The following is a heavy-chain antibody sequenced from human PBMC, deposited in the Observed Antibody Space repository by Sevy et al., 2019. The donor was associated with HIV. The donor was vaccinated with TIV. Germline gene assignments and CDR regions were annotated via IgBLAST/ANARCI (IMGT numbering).Heavy chain of an antibody. V-gene: IGHV3-9*01. CDR1: GFTFDDYA. CDR2: ISWNSGSI. Sequence: GGSLRLSCAASGFTFDDYAMHWVRQAPGKGLEWVSGISWNSGSIGYADSVKGGFTISSDNAKNSLYLQMNSLRAEDTALYYCAKGNDILTGRGYDAFDIWGQGTMVTVSS. CDR3: AKGNDILTGRGYDAFDI. D-gene: IGHD3-9*01. J-gene: IGHJ3*02.